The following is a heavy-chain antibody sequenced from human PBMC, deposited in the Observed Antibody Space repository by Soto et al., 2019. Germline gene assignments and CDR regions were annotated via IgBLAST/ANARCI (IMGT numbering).Heavy chain of an antibody. CDR2: ISAYNGNT. CDR3: ARDVARYYDILTGPADFDY. CDR1: GYTFTSYG. J-gene: IGHJ4*02. D-gene: IGHD3-9*01. V-gene: IGHV1-18*01. Sequence: ASVKVSSKASGYTFTSYGISWVRQAPGQGLEWMGWISAYNGNTNYAQKLQGRVTMTTDTSTSTAYMELRSLRSDDTAVYYCARDVARYYDILTGPADFDYWGQGTLVTVSS.